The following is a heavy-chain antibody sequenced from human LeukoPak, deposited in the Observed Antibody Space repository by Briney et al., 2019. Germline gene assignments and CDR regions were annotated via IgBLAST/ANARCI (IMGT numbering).Heavy chain of an antibody. CDR3: AKVSYDILTGYYNYYYYGMDV. V-gene: IGHV3-23*01. CDR1: GFTFSSYA. Sequence: PGGSLRLSCAASGFTFSSYAMSWVRQAPGKGLEWVSAISGSGGSTYYADSVKGRFTISRDNSKNTLYLQMNSLRAEDTAVYYCAKVSYDILTGYYNYYYYGMDVWGQGTTVTVSS. CDR2: ISGSGGST. D-gene: IGHD3-9*01. J-gene: IGHJ6*02.